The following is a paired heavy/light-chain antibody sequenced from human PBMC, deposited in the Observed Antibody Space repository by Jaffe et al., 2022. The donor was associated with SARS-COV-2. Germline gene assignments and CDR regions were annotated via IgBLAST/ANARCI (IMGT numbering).Light chain of an antibody. CDR1: SGINVGSSM. V-gene: IGLV5-45*02. CDR3: MIWHSSAWV. CDR2: YKSDSDN. J-gene: IGLJ3*02. Sequence: QAVLTQPSSLSASPGASASLTCTLRSGINVGSSMIFWYQQKPGSPPQYLLTYKSDSDNQQGSGVPSRFSGSKDASTNAGILLISGLQSEDEADYYCMIWHSSAWVFGGGTKLTVL.
Heavy chain of an antibody. CDR2: IGNSGNNR. CDR1: GFTFSNYE. J-gene: IGHJ3*01. D-gene: IGHD3-10*01. V-gene: IGHV3-48*03. Sequence: EVQLVEYGGGLVQPGGSLRLSCAASGFTFSNYEMNWVRQAPGKRLEWVSYIGNSGNNRYYADSVKGRFTVSRDNAKNSLSLQMNSLRAEDTAVYYCAREGPLGGGDAFDVWGQGTMVTVSS. CDR3: AREGPLGGGDAFDV.